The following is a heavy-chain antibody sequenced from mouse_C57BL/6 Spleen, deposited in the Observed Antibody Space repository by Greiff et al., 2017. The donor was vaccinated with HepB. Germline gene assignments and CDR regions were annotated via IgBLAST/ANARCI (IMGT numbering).Heavy chain of an antibody. V-gene: IGHV1-61*01. CDR2: IYPSDSET. CDR1: GYTFTSYW. CDR3: ARGDDYGPFDY. D-gene: IGHD2-4*01. J-gene: IGHJ2*01. Sequence: QVQLQQPGAELVRPGSSVKLSCKASGYTFTSYWMDWVKQRPGQGLEWIGNIYPSDSETHYNQKFKDKATLTVDKSSSTAYMQLSSLTSEDSAVYYCARGDDYGPFDYWGQGTTLTVSS.